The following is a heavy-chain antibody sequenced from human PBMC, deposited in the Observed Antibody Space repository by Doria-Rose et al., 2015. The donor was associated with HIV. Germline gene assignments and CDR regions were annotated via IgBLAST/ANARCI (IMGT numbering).Heavy chain of an antibody. CDR1: GFSFESYA. V-gene: IGHV3-9*01. CDR3: AKAPIIGPKYYFYMDV. CDR2: ISWDSGAN. Sequence: VQLVESGGGLVQPGRSLRLSCVGSGFSFESYAMHWVRLAPGKGLEWVAGISWDSGANGNADSVEVRFTISRDNAKKSVYLEMRSLRPEDTAFYYCAKAPIIGPKYYFYMDVWGKGTSVTVSS. J-gene: IGHJ6*03. D-gene: IGHD3-3*01.